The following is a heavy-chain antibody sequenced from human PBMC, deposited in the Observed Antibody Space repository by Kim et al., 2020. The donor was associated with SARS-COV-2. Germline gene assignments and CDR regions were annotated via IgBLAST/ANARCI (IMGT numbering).Heavy chain of an antibody. V-gene: IGHV4-34*01. CDR3: ARRQGSAVAGTRWEPPRRDFDY. CDR2: INHSGST. Sequence: SETLSLTCAVYGGSFSGYYWSWIRQPPGKGLEWIGEINHSGSTNYNPSLKSRVTISVDTSKNQFSLKLSSVTAADTAVYYCARRQGSAVAGTRWEPPRRDFDYWGQGTLVTVSS. J-gene: IGHJ4*02. D-gene: IGHD6-19*01. CDR1: GGSFSGYY.